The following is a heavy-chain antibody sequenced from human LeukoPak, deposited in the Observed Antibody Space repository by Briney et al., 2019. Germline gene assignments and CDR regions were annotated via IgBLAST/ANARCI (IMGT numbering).Heavy chain of an antibody. D-gene: IGHD2-2*01. V-gene: IGHV4-34*01. J-gene: IGHJ4*02. CDR3: ARQRRYCSSTSCSPFDY. Sequence: TSETLSLTCAVYGGSFSGYYWSWIRQPPGKGLEWIGEINHSGSTNYNPSLKSRVTISVDTSKNQFSLKLSPVTAADTAVYYCARQRRYCSSTSCSPFDYWGQGTLVTVSS. CDR2: INHSGST. CDR1: GGSFSGYY.